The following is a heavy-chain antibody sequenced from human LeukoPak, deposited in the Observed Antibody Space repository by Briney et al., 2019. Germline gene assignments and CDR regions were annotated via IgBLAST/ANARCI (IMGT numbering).Heavy chain of an antibody. J-gene: IGHJ4*02. CDR1: GFTFTSYG. V-gene: IGHV3-21*01. CDR2: ISSSGSYI. Sequence: GGSLRLSCAASGFTFTSYGMNWVRQAPGKGLEWVSSISSSGSYIDYRDSVQGRFTISRDNAKNSLYLQMNSLRAEDTAVYYCARFRSGSLFFDSWGQGTLVTVSS. D-gene: IGHD1-26*01. CDR3: ARFRSGSLFFDS.